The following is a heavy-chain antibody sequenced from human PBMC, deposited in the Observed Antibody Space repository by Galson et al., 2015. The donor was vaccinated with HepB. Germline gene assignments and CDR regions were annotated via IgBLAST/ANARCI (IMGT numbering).Heavy chain of an antibody. Sequence: SVKVSCKASGYTFTNYAMNWVRQAPGQGLEWMGWISTNTGNPTYAQGFTGRFVFSLDTSVTTAYLQISSVKAEDTAVYYCARGPPDTLRDYDILTGVDYWGQGTLVTVSS. D-gene: IGHD3-9*01. CDR1: GYTFTNYA. CDR2: ISTNTGNP. CDR3: ARGPPDTLRDYDILTGVDY. V-gene: IGHV7-4-1*02. J-gene: IGHJ4*02.